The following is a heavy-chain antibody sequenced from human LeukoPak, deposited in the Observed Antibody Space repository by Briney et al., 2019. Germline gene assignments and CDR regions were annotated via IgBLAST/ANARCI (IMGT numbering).Heavy chain of an antibody. CDR2: IVVGSGDT. J-gene: IGHJ4*02. V-gene: IGHV1-58*02. D-gene: IGHD1-26*01. CDR3: AAGDRGSHTLDY. Sequence: RASVTVSCKASGFTFSNSAIHWVRQARGQRLEWIGWIVVGSGDTEYAQKFQGRVSITRDMSTSTAHMELSSLISEDTAVYFCAAGDRGSHTLDYWGQGSLVTVSS. CDR1: GFTFSNSA.